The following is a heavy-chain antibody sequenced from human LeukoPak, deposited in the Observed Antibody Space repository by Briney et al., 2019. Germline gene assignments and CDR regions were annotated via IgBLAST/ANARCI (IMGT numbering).Heavy chain of an antibody. D-gene: IGHD3-10*01. CDR2: ISYDGSNK. J-gene: IGHJ6*02. CDR3: ARGMGTVRGVIGYYYYGMDV. Sequence: GGSLRLSCAASGFTFSSYAMHWVRQAPGKGLEWVAVISYDGSNKYYADSVKGRFTISRDNSKNTLYLQMNSLRAEDTAVYYCARGMGTVRGVIGYYYYGMDVWGQGTTVTVSS. V-gene: IGHV3-30-3*01. CDR1: GFTFSSYA.